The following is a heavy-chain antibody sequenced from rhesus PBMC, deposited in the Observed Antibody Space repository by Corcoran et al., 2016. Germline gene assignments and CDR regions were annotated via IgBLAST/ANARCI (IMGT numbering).Heavy chain of an antibody. Sequence: QVQLVQSGAEVKQPGASVKVSCKASGYTFTSYGMNWVRQAHGQRLEWMGWINTDTGNPTYAQGFKERFTFSMDPSISTAYLHISSLKAEDTAVYYCARRAAAGTPPWPNFDYWGQGVLVTVSS. CDR2: INTDTGNP. D-gene: IGHD6-31*01. V-gene: IGHV7-114*01. CDR1: GYTFTSYG. J-gene: IGHJ4*01. CDR3: ARRAAAGTPPWPNFDY.